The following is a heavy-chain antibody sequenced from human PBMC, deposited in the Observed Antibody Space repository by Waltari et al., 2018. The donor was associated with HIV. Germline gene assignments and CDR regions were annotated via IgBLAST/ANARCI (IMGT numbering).Heavy chain of an antibody. CDR3: ASSSPLTDYSDSSGYYFVD. J-gene: IGHJ4*02. D-gene: IGHD3-22*01. CDR1: VSGFAGSG. Sequence: QVRLVQTGAEVKKPGAAVKGSCQASVSGFAGSGFSWVGQAPGQGLEWMGWISADNGNTGIGQKFQGRLTMDTDTSTSTAYMELRSLRSDDTAVYYCASSSPLTDYSDSSGYYFVDWGQGTLVTVSS. V-gene: IGHV1-18*01. CDR2: ISADNGNT.